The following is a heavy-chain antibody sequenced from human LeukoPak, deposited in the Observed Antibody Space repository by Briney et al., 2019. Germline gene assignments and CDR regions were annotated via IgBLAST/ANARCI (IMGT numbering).Heavy chain of an antibody. V-gene: IGHV1-2*02. Sequence: ASVKVSCKASGYTFTGYYMHWVRQAPGQGLEWMGWINPNSGGTNYAQKFQGRVTMTRDTSISTAYMELSRLRSDDTAVYYCARQLGPKKYYFDHWGQGTLVTVSS. CDR3: ARQLGPKKYYFDH. D-gene: IGHD7-27*01. CDR1: GYTFTGYY. J-gene: IGHJ4*02. CDR2: INPNSGGT.